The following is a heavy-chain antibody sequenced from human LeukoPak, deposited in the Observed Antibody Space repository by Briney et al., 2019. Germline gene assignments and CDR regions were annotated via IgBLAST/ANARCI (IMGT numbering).Heavy chain of an antibody. V-gene: IGHV1-2*02. J-gene: IGHJ4*02. Sequence: ASVKVSCKASGYTFTGYYMHWVRQAPGQGLEWMGWINPNSGGTVSAQKFQGRVTMTRDTSIGTAYMELRRLRSDDTAVYYCATGWRFGSSPPPGYWGQGTLVTVSS. CDR2: INPNSGGT. CDR1: GYTFTGYY. CDR3: ATGWRFGSSPPPGY. D-gene: IGHD6-6*01.